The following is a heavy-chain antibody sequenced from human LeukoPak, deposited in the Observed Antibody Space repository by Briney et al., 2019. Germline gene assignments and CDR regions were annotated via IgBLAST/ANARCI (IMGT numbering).Heavy chain of an antibody. CDR2: ISAYNGNT. Sequence: ASVKVSCKASGYTFTSYGISWVRQAPGQGLEWMGWISAYNGNTNYPQRFQGRVTLTRDTSTSTVYMELTSLRSEDTAMYYCAKETPNTGWFDPWGQGTLVTVSS. D-gene: IGHD1-14*01. CDR3: AKETPNTGWFDP. J-gene: IGHJ5*02. CDR1: GYTFTSYG. V-gene: IGHV1-18*01.